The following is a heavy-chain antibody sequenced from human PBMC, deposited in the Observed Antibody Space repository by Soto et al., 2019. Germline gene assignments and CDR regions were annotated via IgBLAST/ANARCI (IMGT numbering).Heavy chain of an antibody. Sequence: QVQLVESGGGVVQPGRSLRLSCAASGFTFSSYGMHWVRQAPGKGLEWVAVISYDGSNKYYADSVKGRLTISRDNSKNTLYLQMNSLRGEDTAVYYCAKDNGIGCYWLRVGDASDIWGQGTMVTVSS. D-gene: IGHD2-2*01. CDR3: AKDNGIGCYWLRVGDASDI. CDR1: GFTFSSYG. V-gene: IGHV3-30*18. J-gene: IGHJ3*02. CDR2: ISYDGSNK.